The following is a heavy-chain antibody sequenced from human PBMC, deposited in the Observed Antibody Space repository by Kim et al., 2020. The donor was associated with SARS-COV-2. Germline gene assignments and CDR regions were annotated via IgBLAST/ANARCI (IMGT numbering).Heavy chain of an antibody. Sequence: SETLSLTCAVYGGSFSGYYWSWIRQPPGKGLEWIGEINHSGSTNYNPSLKSRVTISVDTSKNQFSLKLSSVTAADTAVYYCARDSEYSSSPLMGFDPWGQGTLVTVSS. J-gene: IGHJ5*02. V-gene: IGHV4-34*01. CDR1: GGSFSGYY. CDR3: ARDSEYSSSPLMGFDP. D-gene: IGHD6-6*01. CDR2: INHSGST.